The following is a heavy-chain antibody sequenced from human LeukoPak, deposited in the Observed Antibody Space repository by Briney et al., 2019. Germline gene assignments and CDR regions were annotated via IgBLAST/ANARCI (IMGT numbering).Heavy chain of an antibody. CDR1: GFTFSSYD. CDR3: ARGVERRSPSYYGMDV. J-gene: IGHJ6*02. CDR2: IGTAGDT. V-gene: IGHV3-13*01. Sequence: GGSLRLSCAASGFTFSSYDMHWVRQATGKGLEWVSAIGTAGDTYYPGSVKGRFTISRENAKNSLYLQMNSLRAGDTAVYYCARGVERRSPSYYGMDVWGQGTTVTVSS. D-gene: IGHD1-1*01.